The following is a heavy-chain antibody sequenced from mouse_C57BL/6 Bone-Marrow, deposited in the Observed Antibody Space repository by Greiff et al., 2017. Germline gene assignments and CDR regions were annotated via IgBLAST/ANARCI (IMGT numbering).Heavy chain of an antibody. Sequence: EVQVVESGPGLVKPSQSLSLTCSVTGYSITSGYYWNWIRQFPGNKLEWMGYISYDGSNNYNPSLKNRISITRDTSKNQFFLKLNSVTTEDTATYYCARGHYYGSSYDAMDYWGQGTSVTVSS. CDR1: GYSITSGYY. J-gene: IGHJ4*01. V-gene: IGHV3-6*01. CDR2: ISYDGSN. D-gene: IGHD1-1*01. CDR3: ARGHYYGSSYDAMDY.